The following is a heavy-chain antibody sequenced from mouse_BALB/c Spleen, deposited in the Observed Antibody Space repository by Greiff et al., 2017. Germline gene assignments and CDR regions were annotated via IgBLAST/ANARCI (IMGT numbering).Heavy chain of an antibody. J-gene: IGHJ4*01. V-gene: IGHV1-54*01. CDR1: GYAFTNYL. CDR2: INPGSGGT. Sequence: QVQLQQSGAELVRPGTSVKVSCKASGYAFTNYLIEWVKQRPGQGLEWIGVINPGSGGTNYNEKFKGKATLTADKSSSTAYMQLSSLTSDDSAVYFCARGIYGSSFAMDYWGQGTSVTVSS. CDR3: ARGIYGSSFAMDY. D-gene: IGHD1-1*01.